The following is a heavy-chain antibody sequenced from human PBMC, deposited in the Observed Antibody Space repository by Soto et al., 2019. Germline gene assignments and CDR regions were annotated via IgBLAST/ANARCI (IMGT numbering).Heavy chain of an antibody. CDR2: IYSGGST. D-gene: IGHD3-10*01. Sequence: VQVVDSGGGLIQPGGSLRLSCAVSGFSVISSHITWVRQAPGKGLEWVSVIYSGGSTYSAVSVKGRFTISRDNSKNTVYLQMNSLSAEDTAVYYCARLGPYGSESYSFRYNWFDPWGQGTLVTVSS. CDR3: ARLGPYGSESYSFRYNWFDP. V-gene: IGHV3-53*01. J-gene: IGHJ5*02. CDR1: GFSVISSH.